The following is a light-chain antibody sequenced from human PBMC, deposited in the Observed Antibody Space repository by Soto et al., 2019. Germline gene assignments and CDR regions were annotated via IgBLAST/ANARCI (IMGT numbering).Light chain of an antibody. CDR2: GAS. Sequence: IVLTQSPGTLSLPPGERATLSCRSSHSVSRDYLAWYQQKPGQAPRLXIYGASSRATDIPDRFSGSGSGTDFTLTISRLESEDFAVYYCHQYGGSPQTFGQGTNVDI. V-gene: IGKV3-20*01. J-gene: IGKJ1*01. CDR1: HSVSRDY. CDR3: HQYGGSPQT.